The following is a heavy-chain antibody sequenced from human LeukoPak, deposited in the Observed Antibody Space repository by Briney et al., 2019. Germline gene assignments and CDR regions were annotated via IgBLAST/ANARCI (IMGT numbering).Heavy chain of an antibody. CDR2: IFYTGHA. J-gene: IGHJ5*02. CDR3: ARKTYCSGGRCYGENWFDP. Sequence: SETLSLTCTVTGGSISGYHWNWIRQSPGNGLEWISNIFYTGHADYSPSLKSRVTISVDTSKNEISLILNSVTAADTAVYYCARKTYCSGGRCYGENWFDPWGQGILVTVSS. D-gene: IGHD2-15*01. CDR1: GGSISGYH. V-gene: IGHV4-59*08.